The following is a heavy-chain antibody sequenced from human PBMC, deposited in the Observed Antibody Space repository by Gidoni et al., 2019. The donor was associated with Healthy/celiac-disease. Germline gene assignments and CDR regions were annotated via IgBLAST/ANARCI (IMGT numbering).Heavy chain of an antibody. Sequence: EVQLVESGGGLVKPGGSLRLSCAASGFTFSNAWMSWVRQAPGKGLEWVGRIKSKTDGGTTDYAAPVKGRFTISRDDSKNTLYLQMNSLKTEDTAVYYCTTDPPEDYGDYVMYYYYGMDVWGQGTTVTVSS. J-gene: IGHJ6*02. V-gene: IGHV3-15*01. CDR2: IKSKTDGGTT. CDR3: TTDPPEDYGDYVMYYYYGMDV. D-gene: IGHD4-17*01. CDR1: GFTFSNAW.